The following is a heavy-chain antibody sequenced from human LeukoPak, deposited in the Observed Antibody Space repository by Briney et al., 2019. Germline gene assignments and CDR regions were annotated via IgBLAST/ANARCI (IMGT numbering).Heavy chain of an antibody. CDR3: AGQSITIFGVALDY. V-gene: IGHV3-23*01. Sequence: GGSLRLSCAASGFTFRSHDMSWVRQAPGKGLEWVSGISGSGGSTFYADYVKGRFTISRDNSKNTLYLQMNSLRAEDTAVYYCAGQSITIFGVALDYWGQGTLVTVSS. J-gene: IGHJ4*02. CDR2: ISGSGGST. D-gene: IGHD3-3*01. CDR1: GFTFRSHD.